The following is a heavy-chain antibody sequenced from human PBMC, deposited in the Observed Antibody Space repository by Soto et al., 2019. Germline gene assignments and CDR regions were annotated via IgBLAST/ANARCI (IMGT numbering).Heavy chain of an antibody. V-gene: IGHV4-31*03. Sequence: QVQLQESGPGLVKPSQTLSLTCTVSGGSISCGGYYWSWIRQHPGKGLEWIGYIYYSGSTYYNPSLKSRVTISVDTSKNQFSLKLSSVTAADTAVYYCAREWYGGNGWFDPWGQGTLVTVSS. CDR2: IYYSGST. J-gene: IGHJ5*02. CDR3: AREWYGGNGWFDP. D-gene: IGHD2-15*01. CDR1: GGSISCGGYY.